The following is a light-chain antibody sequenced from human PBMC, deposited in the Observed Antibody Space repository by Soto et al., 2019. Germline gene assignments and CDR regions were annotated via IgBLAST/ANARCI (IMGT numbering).Light chain of an antibody. V-gene: IGKV4-1*01. Sequence: DIVMTQSPDSLAVSLGERATINCKSSQSILYSSNNRNYLAWYQQKPGQPPKLLIYWASTRESGVPDRFSGSGSGTDFTLTISSLQAEDVAVDYCQQYYSTFYTFGQGTKLEIK. CDR3: QQYYSTFYT. J-gene: IGKJ2*01. CDR2: WAS. CDR1: QSILYSSNNRNY.